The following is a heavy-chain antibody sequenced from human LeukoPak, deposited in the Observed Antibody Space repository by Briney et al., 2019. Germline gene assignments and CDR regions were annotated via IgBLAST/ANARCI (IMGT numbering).Heavy chain of an antibody. D-gene: IGHD3-10*01. J-gene: IGHJ4*02. CDR1: GGSIGSYY. CDR2: IYYSGST. V-gene: IGHV4-59*08. CDR3: ARQVTMVRGVTYFDY. Sequence: SETLSLTCTVSGGSIGSYYWSWIRQTPGKGLEWIGYIYYSGSTNYNPSLKSRVTISVDTSKNQFSLKLSSVTAADTAVYYCARQVTMVRGVTYFDYWGQGTLVTVSS.